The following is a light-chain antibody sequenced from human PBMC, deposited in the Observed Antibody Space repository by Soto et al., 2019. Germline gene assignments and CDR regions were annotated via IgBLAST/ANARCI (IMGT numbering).Light chain of an antibody. Sequence: EIVLTQSPGTPSLSPGERATLSCRASQSVSNNNLAWYQQKPGQAPRLLIYGAFSWATGIPDRFSGSGSWTDFTLSKSRLEPSDLEVYYCPQYGSSPGTFGQGTKVEIE. V-gene: IGKV3-20*01. J-gene: IGKJ1*01. CDR2: GAF. CDR1: QSVSNNN. CDR3: PQYGSSPGT.